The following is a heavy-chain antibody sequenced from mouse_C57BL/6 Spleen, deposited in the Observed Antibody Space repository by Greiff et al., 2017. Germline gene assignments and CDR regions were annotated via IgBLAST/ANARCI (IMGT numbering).Heavy chain of an antibody. V-gene: IGHV1-63*01. J-gene: IGHJ1*03. CDR3: ARRIYYYGSSHWYFEV. CDR1: GYTFTNYW. D-gene: IGHD1-1*01. CDR2: IYPGGGYT. Sequence: QVQLQQSGAELVRPGTSVKMSCKASGYTFTNYWIGWAKQRPGHGLEWIGDIYPGGGYTNYNEKFKGKATLTADKSSSTAYMQFSSLTSGDSAIYYCARRIYYYGSSHWYFEVWGTGTTVTVSS.